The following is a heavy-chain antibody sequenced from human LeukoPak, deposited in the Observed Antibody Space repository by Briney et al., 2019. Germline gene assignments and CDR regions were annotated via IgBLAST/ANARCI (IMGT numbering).Heavy chain of an antibody. CDR1: GGSISSYY. J-gene: IGHJ4*02. D-gene: IGHD4-17*01. Sequence: SETLSLTCTVSGGSISSYYWSWIRQPPGKGLEWIGYIYYSGSTNYNPSLKSRVTISVDTSKNQFSLKLSSVTAADTAVYYCARGFRTTVTFFDYWGQGTLVTVSS. V-gene: IGHV4-59*12. CDR3: ARGFRTTVTFFDY. CDR2: IYYSGST.